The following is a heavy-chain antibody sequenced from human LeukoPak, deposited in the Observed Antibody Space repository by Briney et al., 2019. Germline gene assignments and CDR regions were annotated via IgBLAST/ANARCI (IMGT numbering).Heavy chain of an antibody. CDR2: IHYSGST. CDR1: GGSISSGGSY. V-gene: IGHV4-31*03. J-gene: IGHJ4*02. CDR3: AIRSYYYDSSGYYGEN. Sequence: PSQTLSLTCTVSGGSISSGGSYWSWIRHHPGKGLEWIGYIHYSGSTNYNPSLKSRVTISLDTSKNQFSLKLSSVTAADTAVYYCAIRSYYYDSSGYYGENWGQGTLVTVSS. D-gene: IGHD3-22*01.